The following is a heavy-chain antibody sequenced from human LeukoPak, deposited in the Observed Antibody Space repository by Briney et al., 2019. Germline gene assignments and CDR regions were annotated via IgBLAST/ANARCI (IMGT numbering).Heavy chain of an antibody. Sequence: GGSLRLSCAASGFTFSSYGMHWVRQAPGKGLEWVAVISYDGSNKYYADSVKGRFTISRDNSKNTLYLQMNSLRAEDTAVYYCAKGQFMVRGVIPNWFDPWGQGTLVTVSS. CDR1: GFTFSSYG. D-gene: IGHD3-10*01. V-gene: IGHV3-30*18. J-gene: IGHJ5*02. CDR3: AKGQFMVRGVIPNWFDP. CDR2: ISYDGSNK.